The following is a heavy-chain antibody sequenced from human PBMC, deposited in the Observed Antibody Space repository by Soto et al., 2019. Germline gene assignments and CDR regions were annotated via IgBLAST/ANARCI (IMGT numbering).Heavy chain of an antibody. Sequence: GGSLRLSCAASGFTFSSYAMSWVRQAPGKGLEWVSAISGSGGSTYYADSVKGRFTISRDNSKNTLYLQMNSLRAEDTAVYYCAKDYYDSSGYYYFDYWGQGTLVTVSS. J-gene: IGHJ4*02. V-gene: IGHV3-23*01. CDR3: AKDYYDSSGYYYFDY. D-gene: IGHD3-22*01. CDR2: ISGSGGST. CDR1: GFTFSSYA.